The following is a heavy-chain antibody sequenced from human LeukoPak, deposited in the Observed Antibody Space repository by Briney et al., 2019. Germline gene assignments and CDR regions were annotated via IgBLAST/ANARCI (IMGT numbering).Heavy chain of an antibody. J-gene: IGHJ4*02. V-gene: IGHV3-30*02. CDR3: ARTYGGTTYFDY. D-gene: IGHD4-23*01. CDR1: GFTLSDYG. Sequence: PGGSLRLSCAASGFTLSDYGMHWVRQPPGNGLEWVAFIRYDGTNKYYVDSVRGRFTIYRDNSKNTLYPQMNSLRAEDTAVYYCARTYGGTTYFDYWGQGTLVTVSS. CDR2: IRYDGTNK.